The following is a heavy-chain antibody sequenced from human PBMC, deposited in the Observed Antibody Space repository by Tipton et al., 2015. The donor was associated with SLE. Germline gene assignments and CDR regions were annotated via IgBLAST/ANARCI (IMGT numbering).Heavy chain of an antibody. V-gene: IGHV1-18*01. CDR1: GYTFTSYG. J-gene: IGHJ4*02. Sequence: QSGAEVKKPGASVKVSCKASGYTFTSYGISWVRQAPGQGLEWMGWISAYNGNTNYAQKFQGRVTMTRDTSISTAYMELSRLRSDDTAVYYCAREGSWGYSNASDYWGQGTLVTVSS. D-gene: IGHD4-11*01. CDR3: AREGSWGYSNASDY. CDR2: ISAYNGNT.